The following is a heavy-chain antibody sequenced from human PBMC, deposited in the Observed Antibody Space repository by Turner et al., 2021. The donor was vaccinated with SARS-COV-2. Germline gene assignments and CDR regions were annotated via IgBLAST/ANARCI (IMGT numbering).Heavy chain of an antibody. CDR3: ARQSSGWYLPYFDY. CDR1: GGSISSYY. J-gene: IGHJ4*02. CDR2: IYDSGSN. V-gene: IGHV4-59*08. D-gene: IGHD6-19*01. Sequence: QVQLQESGPGLVKPSETLSLTCTVSGGSISSYYWSWIRQPPGKGLGWIGYIYDSGSNNYNPSLKSRVTISVDTSKNQFSLKLSSVTAADTAVYYCARQSSGWYLPYFDYWGQGTLVTVSS.